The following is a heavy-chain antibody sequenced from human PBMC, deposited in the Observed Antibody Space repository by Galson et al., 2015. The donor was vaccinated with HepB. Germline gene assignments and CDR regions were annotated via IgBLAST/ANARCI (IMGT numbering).Heavy chain of an antibody. CDR3: TRLVDLSGYSSD. D-gene: IGHD6-25*01. CDR1: GFTLSGSA. J-gene: IGHJ4*02. V-gene: IGHV3-73*01. Sequence: SLRLSCAASGFTLSGSAMHWVRQTSGKGLEWVGRIGSKPNNYATAYAASVKGRFSIPRDDSKNTAFLQMTSLKTEDTAVYCCTRLVDLSGYSSDWGQGTLVTASS. CDR2: IGSKPNNYAT.